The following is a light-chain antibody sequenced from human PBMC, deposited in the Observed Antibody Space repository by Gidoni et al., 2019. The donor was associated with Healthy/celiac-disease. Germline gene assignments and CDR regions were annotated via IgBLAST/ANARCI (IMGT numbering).Light chain of an antibody. CDR3: KQRRNWTLLT. CDR1: QIVSSY. Sequence: ELVLTQSPATLSLSPVERATLSCRASQIVSSYLAWYQQKTGQAPRLLIYDASNRATGIQARFSGSGSGTDFTLTIRSLEPEDFAVYYCKQRRNWTLLTFGGGTKVEIK. CDR2: DAS. V-gene: IGKV3-11*01. J-gene: IGKJ4*01.